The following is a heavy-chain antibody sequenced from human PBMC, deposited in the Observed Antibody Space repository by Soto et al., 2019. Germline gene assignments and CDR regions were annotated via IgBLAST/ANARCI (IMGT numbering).Heavy chain of an antibody. J-gene: IGHJ6*02. Sequence: QVQLVESGGGVVQPGRSLRLSCAASGFTFSSYGMHWVRQAPGKGLEWVAVIWYDGSNKYYADSVKGRFTISRDNSKNTLYLQMNSLRAEDTAVYYCATQAAAGPLFYYYGMDVWGQGTTVTVSS. CDR2: IWYDGSNK. CDR3: ATQAAAGPLFYYYGMDV. D-gene: IGHD2-2*01. V-gene: IGHV3-33*01. CDR1: GFTFSSYG.